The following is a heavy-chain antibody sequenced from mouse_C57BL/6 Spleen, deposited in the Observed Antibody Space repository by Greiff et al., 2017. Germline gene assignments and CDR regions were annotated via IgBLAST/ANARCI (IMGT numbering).Heavy chain of an antibody. V-gene: IGHV3-1*01. J-gene: IGHJ3*01. Sequence: EVQLQESGPGMVKPSQSLSLTCTVTGYSITSGYDWHWIRHFPGNKLEWKGYISYSGSTNYNPSLKSRISITHDTSKNHFFLKLNSVTTEDTATYYCAAQTIDSSGWFAYWGQGTLVTVSA. CDR1: GYSITSGYD. D-gene: IGHD3-2*02. CDR2: ISYSGST. CDR3: AAQTIDSSGWFAY.